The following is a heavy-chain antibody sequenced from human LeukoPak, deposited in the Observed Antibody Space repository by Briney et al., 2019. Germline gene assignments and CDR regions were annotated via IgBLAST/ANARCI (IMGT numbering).Heavy chain of an antibody. CDR2: ISGSDNYI. CDR1: GFTFSSYS. Sequence: GGSLRLSCAASGFTFSSYSMNWVRQAPGKGLKGVSSISGSDNYIYYADSVKGRFTISRDNAKNSLYLQMNSLRAEDTAVYYCARVPTSSNRYYYYYMDVWGKGTTVTVSS. CDR3: ARVPTSSNRYYYYYMDV. V-gene: IGHV3-21*01. J-gene: IGHJ6*03. D-gene: IGHD1-26*01.